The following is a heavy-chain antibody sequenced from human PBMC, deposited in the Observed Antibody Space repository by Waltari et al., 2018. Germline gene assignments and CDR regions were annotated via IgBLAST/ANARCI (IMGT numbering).Heavy chain of an antibody. V-gene: IGHV1-69*08. Sequence: QVQLVQSGAEVKKPGSSVKVSCKASGGTFSSYTISWVRQAPGQGLEWMGRINPSLGIANYAQKFQGRVTITADKSTSTAYMELSSLRSEDTAVYYCARDSYYYDSSGYSTIYWGQGTLVTVSP. CDR2: INPSLGIA. J-gene: IGHJ4*02. D-gene: IGHD3-22*01. CDR1: GGTFSSYT. CDR3: ARDSYYYDSSGYSTIY.